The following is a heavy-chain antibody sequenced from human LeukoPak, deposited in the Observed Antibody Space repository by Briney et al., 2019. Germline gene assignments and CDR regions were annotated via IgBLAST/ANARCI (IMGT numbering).Heavy chain of an antibody. V-gene: IGHV1-46*03. J-gene: IGHJ3*02. Sequence: GASVKVSCKASGYTFTSYYMHWVRQAPGQGLEWMGIINPSGGSTSYAQKFQGRVTMTRDTSTSTVYMELSSLRSEDTAVYYCARVGYYYGSGSRRDAFDIWGQGTMVTVSS. D-gene: IGHD3-10*01. CDR2: INPSGGST. CDR3: ARVGYYYGSGSRRDAFDI. CDR1: GYTFTSYY.